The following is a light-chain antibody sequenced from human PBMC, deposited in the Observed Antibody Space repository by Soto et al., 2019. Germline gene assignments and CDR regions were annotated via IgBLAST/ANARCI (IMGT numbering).Light chain of an antibody. CDR2: DAS. J-gene: IGKJ4*01. V-gene: IGKV3-11*01. Sequence: EIVLTQSPATLSLSPGERASLSCRASQSIGTSVAWYQQKPGRAPRLLIYDASIRATGLPVRFSGSGSGADFTLTISSLEPEDFAVYYCQQRGKWPLTFGGGTKVDIK. CDR1: QSIGTS. CDR3: QQRGKWPLT.